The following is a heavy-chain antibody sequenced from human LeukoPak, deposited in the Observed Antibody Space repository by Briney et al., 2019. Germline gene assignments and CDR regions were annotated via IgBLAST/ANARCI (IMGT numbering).Heavy chain of an antibody. CDR3: ARDSSGFWHGFDY. V-gene: IGHV1-2*02. J-gene: IGHJ4*02. CDR2: INPNSGGT. D-gene: IGHD6-19*01. CDR1: GYTFTGYY. Sequence: ASVKVSCKASGYTFTGYYMHWVRQAPGQGLEWMGWINPNSGGTNYAQKFQGRVTMTRDMSISTAYMELSRLGSDDTAVYYCARDSSGFWHGFDYWGQGTLVTVSS.